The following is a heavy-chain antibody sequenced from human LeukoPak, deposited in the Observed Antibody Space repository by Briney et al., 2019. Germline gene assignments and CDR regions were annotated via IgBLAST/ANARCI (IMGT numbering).Heavy chain of an antibody. D-gene: IGHD2-15*01. V-gene: IGHV4-39*07. CDR1: GVSISSVSYY. CDR3: VRDEHLYCAGGSCYRQGFWFDP. J-gene: IGHJ5*02. CDR2: IYYSLST. Sequence: SETLSLTCTVSGVSISSVSYYWGWIRQSPGTGPEWLGSIYYSLSTYYNPSLKSRVTVSMDTSRNQFSLRRNAVTAADTAIYYCVRDEHLYCAGGSCYRQGFWFDPWGQGTLVTVSS.